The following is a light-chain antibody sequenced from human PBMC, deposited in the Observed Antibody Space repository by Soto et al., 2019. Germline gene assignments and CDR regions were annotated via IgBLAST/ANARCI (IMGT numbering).Light chain of an antibody. J-gene: IGLJ1*01. Sequence: QSALTQPASVSGSPGQSVTISCAGISGDVGGYNYVSWYQQHPGKAPKLMIHAVTNRPSGVSNRFSGSKSGNTASLTISSLQAEDEADYYCCSYTGASTDVFGTGTKLTVL. V-gene: IGLV2-14*01. CDR2: AVT. CDR3: CSYTGASTDV. CDR1: SGDVGGYNY.